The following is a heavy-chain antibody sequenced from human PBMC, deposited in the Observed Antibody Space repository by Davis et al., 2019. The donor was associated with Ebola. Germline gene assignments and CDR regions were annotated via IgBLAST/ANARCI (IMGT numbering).Heavy chain of an antibody. CDR2: MNPNSGNT. CDR1: GYTFTSYD. V-gene: IGHV1-8*01. J-gene: IGHJ4*02. D-gene: IGHD1-26*01. Sequence: ASVTVSCKASGYTFTSYDINWVRQAAGQGLEWMGWMNPNSGNTGYTQKFQGRITMTRNISISTAYMELSSLRSDDTAVYYCARRVGARSGFDSWGQGSLVTVSS. CDR3: ARRVGARSGFDS.